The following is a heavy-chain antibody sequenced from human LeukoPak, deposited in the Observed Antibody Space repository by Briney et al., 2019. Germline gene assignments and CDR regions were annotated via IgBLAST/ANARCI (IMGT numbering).Heavy chain of an antibody. D-gene: IGHD4-23*01. CDR2: ITPIFGTP. Sequence: GASVKVSCKASGGTFSSYAISWVRQAPGHGLELVGAITPIFGTPNYVEKFQGRVTISVDESTSTAYMELSSLTSEDTAVYYCTRSTKVVSRTFDYWGQGTLVTVSS. V-gene: IGHV1-69*01. CDR3: TRSTKVVSRTFDY. J-gene: IGHJ4*02. CDR1: GGTFSSYA.